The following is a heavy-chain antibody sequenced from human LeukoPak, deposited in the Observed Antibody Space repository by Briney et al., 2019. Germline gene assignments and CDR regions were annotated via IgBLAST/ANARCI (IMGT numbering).Heavy chain of an antibody. CDR1: GDSVSSKNGA. CDR2: TYYRSKWYN. CDR3: ARDFGTTGWHTFDY. V-gene: IGHV6-1*01. D-gene: IGHD6-19*01. Sequence: SQTLSLTCVVSGDSVSSKNGAWNWIRQSPSRGLEWLGKTYYRSKWYNDYAESMEGRMTISQDTSKNQYSLHLNSVTPDDTAVYYCARDFGTTGWHTFDYWGQGTLVTVSS. J-gene: IGHJ4*02.